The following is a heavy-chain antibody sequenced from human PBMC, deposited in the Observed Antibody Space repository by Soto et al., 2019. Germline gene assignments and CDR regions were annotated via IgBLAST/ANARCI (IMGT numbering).Heavy chain of an antibody. D-gene: IGHD2-15*01. CDR1: GFSLSTSGMC. CDR2: IDWDDDK. Sequence: SGPTLVNPTQTLTLTCTFSGFSLSTSGMCVSWIRQPPGKALEWLARIDWDDDKYYSTSLKTRLTISKDTSKNQVVLTMTNMDPVDTATYYCARVVVVAVTSPYYYGMDVWGQGTTVTVSS. J-gene: IGHJ6*02. CDR3: ARVVVVAVTSPYYYGMDV. V-gene: IGHV2-70*11.